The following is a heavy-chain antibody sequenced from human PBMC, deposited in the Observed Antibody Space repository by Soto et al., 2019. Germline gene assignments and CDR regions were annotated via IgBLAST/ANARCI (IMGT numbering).Heavy chain of an antibody. D-gene: IGHD3-3*01. CDR1: GYTFTSYY. J-gene: IGHJ4*02. CDR3: ARVGGGDFFRSPALD. V-gene: IGHV1-46*01. CDR2: INPSGGST. Sequence: ASVKVSCKASGYTFTSYYMHWVRQAPGQGLEWMGIINPSGGSTSYAQKFQGRVTMTRDTSTSTVYMELSRLRSEDTAAYYCARVGGGDFFRSPALDWGQGTLVTVSS.